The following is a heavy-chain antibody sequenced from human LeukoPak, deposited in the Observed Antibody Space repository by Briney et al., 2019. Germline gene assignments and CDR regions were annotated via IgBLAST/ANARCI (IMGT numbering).Heavy chain of an antibody. V-gene: IGHV3-33*01. Sequence: GGALRLSCAASGYAFSNYAMHWVRQAPGMGLEWVAVIWHDGSNQYYADSVRGRFTISRDNSKNTLSLQMNSLRAEDAAVYYCARGELVGGQTGMDYWGQGTLVIVSS. CDR3: ARGELVGGQTGMDY. CDR2: IWHDGSNQ. J-gene: IGHJ4*02. CDR1: GYAFSNYA. D-gene: IGHD1-26*01.